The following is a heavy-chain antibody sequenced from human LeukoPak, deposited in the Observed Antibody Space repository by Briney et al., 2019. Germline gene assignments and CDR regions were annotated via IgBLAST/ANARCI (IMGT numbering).Heavy chain of an antibody. CDR3: ARDRGSGYFFDY. Sequence: SETLSLTCTVSGGSISSGDYYWRWIRQPPGKGVEWIGYIYYSGSTYYNPSLKSRVTISVDTSKNQFSLKLSPVTAADTAVYYCARDRGSGYFFDYWGQGTLVTVSS. V-gene: IGHV4-30-4*08. CDR2: IYYSGST. J-gene: IGHJ4*02. CDR1: GGSISSGDYY. D-gene: IGHD3-22*01.